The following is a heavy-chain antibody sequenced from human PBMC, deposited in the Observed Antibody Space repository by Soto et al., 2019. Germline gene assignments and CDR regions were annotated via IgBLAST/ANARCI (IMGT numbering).Heavy chain of an antibody. J-gene: IGHJ5*02. CDR3: ARVSVMIVVVTSLTNWFDP. CDR1: GFTFSSYW. CDR2: IKQDGSEK. Sequence: EVQLVESGGGLVQPGGSLRLSCAASGFTFSSYWMSWVRQAPGKGLEWVANIKQDGSEKYYVDSVKGRFTISRDNAKNSLYLQMNSLRAEDTAVYYCARVSVMIVVVTSLTNWFDPWGQGTLVTVSS. V-gene: IGHV3-7*01. D-gene: IGHD3-22*01.